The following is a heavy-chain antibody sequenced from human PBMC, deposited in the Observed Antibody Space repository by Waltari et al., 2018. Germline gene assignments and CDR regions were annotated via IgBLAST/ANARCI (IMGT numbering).Heavy chain of an antibody. D-gene: IGHD3-22*01. CDR1: GGSFSGYY. Sequence: QVQLQQWGAGLLKPSETLSLTCAVYGGSFSGYYWSWIRQPPGKGLEWIGEINHSGSTNYNPSLKSRVTISVDTSKNQFSLKLSSGTAADTAVYYCAREGGYDTGLGYWGQGTMVTVSS. J-gene: IGHJ3*01. CDR3: AREGGYDTGLGY. V-gene: IGHV4-34*01. CDR2: INHSGST.